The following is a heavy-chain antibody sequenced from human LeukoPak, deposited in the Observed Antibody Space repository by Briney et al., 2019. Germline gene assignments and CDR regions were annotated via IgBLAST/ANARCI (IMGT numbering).Heavy chain of an antibody. Sequence: VASVKVSCKASGGTFSSYAISWVRQAPGQGLEWMGIINPSGGSTSYAQKFQGRVTMTRDMSTSTVYMELSSLRSEDTAVYYCARENIGEWELPRYFDYWGQGTLVTVSS. J-gene: IGHJ4*02. CDR3: ARENIGEWELPRYFDY. CDR2: INPSGGST. CDR1: GGTFSSYA. D-gene: IGHD1-26*01. V-gene: IGHV1-46*01.